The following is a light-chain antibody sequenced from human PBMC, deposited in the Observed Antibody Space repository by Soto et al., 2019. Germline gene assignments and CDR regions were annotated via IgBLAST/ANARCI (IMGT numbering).Light chain of an antibody. J-gene: IGKJ5*01. CDR3: QHYGETPIT. CDR1: QSVSRR. V-gene: IGKV3-20*01. Sequence: PGGRATLSCRASQSVSRRLAWYQHRPGQSPRLLISGASMRASGVPVRFSGSGSWTDFTLTISRLEPEDFAVYYCQHYGETPITFGLGTRLEIK. CDR2: GAS.